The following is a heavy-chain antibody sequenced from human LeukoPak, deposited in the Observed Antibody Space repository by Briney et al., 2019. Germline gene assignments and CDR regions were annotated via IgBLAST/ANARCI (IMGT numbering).Heavy chain of an antibody. D-gene: IGHD6-13*01. J-gene: IGHJ4*02. V-gene: IGHV4-39*01. CDR1: GGSISTGNYY. CDR2: IYYSGST. CDR3: ARQVGNIWYSDY. Sequence: SETLSLTCTVSGGSISTGNYYWGWIRQPPGEGLEWIGSIYYSGSTYYNPSLKSRVTISVDTSKKQSSLIMNSLTAADTAVYYCARQVGNIWYSDYWGQGTLVTVSS.